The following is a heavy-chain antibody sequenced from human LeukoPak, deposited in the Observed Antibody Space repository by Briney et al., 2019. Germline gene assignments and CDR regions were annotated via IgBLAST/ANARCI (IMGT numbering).Heavy chain of an antibody. D-gene: IGHD2-2*01. CDR2: IIPIFGTA. Sequence: SVKVSCKASGYTFTSYGISWVRQAPGQGLEWMGGIIPIFGTANYAQKFQGRVTITADESTSTAYMELSSLRSEDTAVYYCARGWSVVVVPAASYYYYYGMDVWGQGTTVTVSS. CDR1: GYTFTSYG. CDR3: ARGWSVVVVPAASYYYYYGMDV. V-gene: IGHV1-69*13. J-gene: IGHJ6*02.